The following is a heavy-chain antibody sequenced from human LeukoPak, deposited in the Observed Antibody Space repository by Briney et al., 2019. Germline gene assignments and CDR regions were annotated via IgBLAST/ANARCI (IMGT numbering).Heavy chain of an antibody. J-gene: IGHJ6*02. CDR1: GYTFTSYD. Sequence: ASVKVSCKASGYTFTSYDINWVRQATGQGLGWMGWMNPNSGNTGYAQKFQGRVTMTRNTSISTAYMELSSLRSEDTAVYYCARQAYYYYGMDVWGQGTTVTVSS. CDR3: ARQAYYYYGMDV. CDR2: MNPNSGNT. V-gene: IGHV1-8*01.